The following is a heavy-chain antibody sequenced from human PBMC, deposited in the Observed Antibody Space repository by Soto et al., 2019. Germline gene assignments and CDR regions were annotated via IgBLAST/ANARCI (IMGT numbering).Heavy chain of an antibody. CDR1: GFTVSANY. Sequence: GSLRLSCAASGFTVSANYMSWVRQAPGKGLEWVSVIYSGGGTTYYADSVKGRFTISRDNSKNTLYLQMDSLRAEDTAVYYCARGGFITGTTGDSWGQGTLVTVSS. J-gene: IGHJ5*02. D-gene: IGHD1-20*01. V-gene: IGHV3-53*01. CDR2: IYSGGGTT. CDR3: ARGGFITGTTGDS.